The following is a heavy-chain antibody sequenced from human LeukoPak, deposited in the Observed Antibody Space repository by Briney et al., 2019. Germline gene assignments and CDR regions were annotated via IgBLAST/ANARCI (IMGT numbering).Heavy chain of an antibody. Sequence: SETLSLTCTVSGDSITHYYWSWIRQPPGKGLEWIGYISYSGTTNYNPSLKSRVTISVDMSKNQFSLKLTSVTAADTAVYYCALTGSDDAFDIWGQGTMVTVSS. CDR2: ISYSGTT. CDR1: GDSITHYY. J-gene: IGHJ3*02. D-gene: IGHD6-19*01. V-gene: IGHV4-59*12. CDR3: ALTGSDDAFDI.